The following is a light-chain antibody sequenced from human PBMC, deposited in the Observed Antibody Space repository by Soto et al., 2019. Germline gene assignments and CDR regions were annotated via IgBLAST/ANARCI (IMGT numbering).Light chain of an antibody. J-gene: IGKJ1*01. CDR3: HQRQSWPRT. CDR2: QTS. CDR1: QYINTR. V-gene: IGKV3D-11*03. Sequence: EIVLTQSPATLSSFPGDRVTLSCSASQYINTRLASSQHGPGQAPRLLIYQTSLRAAGIPARFSASGSVTDFTRNISDVQHEDFALYYCHQRQSWPRTFGQGTKV.